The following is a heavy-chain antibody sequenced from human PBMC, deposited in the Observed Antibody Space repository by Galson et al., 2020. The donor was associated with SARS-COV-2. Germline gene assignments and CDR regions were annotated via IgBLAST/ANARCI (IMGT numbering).Heavy chain of an antibody. D-gene: IGHD5-18*01. J-gene: IGHJ4*02. CDR3: ARNKQLLVDY. Sequence: SETLSLTCTVSGGSISSGGSSWSWIRQHPGKGLEWIGYINNIVTTYYNPSLKSRVTMSVDTSKNQFSLKLNSVTAADTAVYFCARNKQLLVDYWGQGTLLTVSS. CDR1: GGSISSGGSS. CDR2: INNIVTT. V-gene: IGHV4-31*03.